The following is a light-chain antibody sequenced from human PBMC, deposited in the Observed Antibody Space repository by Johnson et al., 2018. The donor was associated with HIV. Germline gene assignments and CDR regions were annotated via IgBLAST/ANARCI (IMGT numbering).Light chain of an antibody. CDR3: GAWDNSLTAGSYV. CDR1: SSNIGNNY. Sequence: QSVLTQPPSVSAAPGQKVTISCSGSSSNIGNNYVSWYQQLPGTAPKLLMYDNNKLPSGIPDRFSGSKSGTSATLGITGLQTGDEADYYCGAWDNSLTAGSYVFGTGTKVTVL. CDR2: DNN. V-gene: IGLV1-51*01. J-gene: IGLJ1*01.